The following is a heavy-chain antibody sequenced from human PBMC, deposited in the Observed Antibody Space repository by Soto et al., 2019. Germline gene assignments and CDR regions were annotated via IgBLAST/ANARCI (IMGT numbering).Heavy chain of an antibody. CDR2: IFHSGNA. J-gene: IGHJ6*02. CDR3: ARVGIRFLEWSRPYYDMDV. Sequence: SETLSLTCTVSGGSMRNVYWSWIRQPPGKRLEWIGFIFHSGNAKYNPSLKSRVTISIDTSKNQFSLKLSSVTAADTAVYYCARVGIRFLEWSRPYYDMDVWGQGTTVTVSS. D-gene: IGHD3-3*01. V-gene: IGHV4-59*01. CDR1: GGSMRNVY.